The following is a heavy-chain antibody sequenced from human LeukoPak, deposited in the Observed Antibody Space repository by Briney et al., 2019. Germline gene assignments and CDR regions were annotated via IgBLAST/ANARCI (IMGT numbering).Heavy chain of an antibody. J-gene: IGHJ3*02. Sequence: GGSLRLSCAASGFTFSSYAMHWVRQAPGKGLEWVAVISYDGSNKYYADSVKGRFTISRDNSKNTLYLQMNSLRAEDTAVYYCARGGYSSSWSGGNDAFDIWGQGTMATVSS. CDR2: ISYDGSNK. D-gene: IGHD6-13*01. CDR3: ARGGYSSSWSGGNDAFDI. V-gene: IGHV3-30-3*01. CDR1: GFTFSSYA.